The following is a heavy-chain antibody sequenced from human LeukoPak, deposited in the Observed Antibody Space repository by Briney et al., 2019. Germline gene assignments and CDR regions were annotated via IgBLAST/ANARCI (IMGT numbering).Heavy chain of an antibody. CDR2: INPNSGGT. Sequence: GASVKVSCKASGYTFSGYYMHWVRRAPGQGLEWMGWINPNSGGTNYAQKFQGRVTMTRDTSISTAYMELSRLRSDDTAVYYCARMAGLRGVEEFDYWGQGTLVTVSS. V-gene: IGHV1-2*02. CDR1: GYTFSGYY. J-gene: IGHJ4*02. D-gene: IGHD5-12*01. CDR3: ARMAGLRGVEEFDY.